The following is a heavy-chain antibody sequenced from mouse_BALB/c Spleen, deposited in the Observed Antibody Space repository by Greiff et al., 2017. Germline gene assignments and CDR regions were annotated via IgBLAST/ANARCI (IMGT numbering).Heavy chain of an antibody. CDR2: ISSGSSTI. J-gene: IGHJ4*01. D-gene: IGHD2-3*01. V-gene: IGHV5-17*02. CDR1: GFTFSSFG. Sequence: EVQLQESGGGLVQPGGSRKLSCAASGFTFSSFGMHWVRQAPEKGLEWVAYISSGSSTIYYADTVKGRFTISRDNPKNTLFLQMTSLRSEDTAMYYCAGWLLREAMDYWGQGTSVTVSS. CDR3: AGWLLREAMDY.